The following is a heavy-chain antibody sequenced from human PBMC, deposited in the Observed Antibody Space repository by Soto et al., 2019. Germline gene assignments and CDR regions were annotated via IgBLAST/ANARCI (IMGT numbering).Heavy chain of an antibody. J-gene: IGHJ4*02. V-gene: IGHV3-33*01. CDR2: IWYDGSNK. CDR3: ARDGYCSGGSCYSLPVFDY. D-gene: IGHD2-15*01. Sequence: QVQLVESGGGVVQPGRSLRLSCAASGFTFSSYGMHWVRQAPGKGLEWVAVIWYDGSNKYYADSVKGRFTISRDKSKNTLYLQMNSLRAEDTAVYYCARDGYCSGGSCYSLPVFDYWGQGTLVTVSS. CDR1: GFTFSSYG.